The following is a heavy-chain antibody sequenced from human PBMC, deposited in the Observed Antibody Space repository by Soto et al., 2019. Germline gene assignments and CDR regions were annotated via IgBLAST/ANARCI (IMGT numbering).Heavy chain of an antibody. CDR1: GGSFSGYY. D-gene: IGHD3-10*01. CDR2: INHSGST. J-gene: IGHJ6*02. Sequence: SETLSLTCAVYGGSFSGYYWSWIRQPPGKGLEWIGEINHSGSTNYNPSLKSRVTISVDTSKNQFSLKLSPVTAADTAVYYCARDVGYGSGSHYYYGMDVWGQGTTVTVSS. V-gene: IGHV4-34*01. CDR3: ARDVGYGSGSHYYYGMDV.